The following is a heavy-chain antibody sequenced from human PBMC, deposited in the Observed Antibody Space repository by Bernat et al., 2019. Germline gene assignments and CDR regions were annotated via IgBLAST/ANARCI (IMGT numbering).Heavy chain of an antibody. V-gene: IGHV3-21*05. CDR2: ISSSSSYI. D-gene: IGHD4-17*01. CDR3: ARVHRNPTVTTGYYYYYMDV. Sequence: EVQLVESGGGLVKPGGSLRLSCAASGFTFRSYSMNWVRQAPGKGLEWVSYISSSSSYIYYADSVKGRFTISRDNAKNSLYLQMNSLRAEDTAVYYCARVHRNPTVTTGYYYYYMDVWGKGTTVTVSS. CDR1: GFTFRSYS. J-gene: IGHJ6*03.